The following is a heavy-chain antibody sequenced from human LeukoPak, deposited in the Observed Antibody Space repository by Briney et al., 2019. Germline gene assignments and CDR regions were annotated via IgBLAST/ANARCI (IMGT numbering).Heavy chain of an antibody. D-gene: IGHD3-16*02. J-gene: IGHJ4*02. CDR1: GFTFSSYA. CDR2: INGSGGST. Sequence: PGGSLRLSCAASGFTFSSYAMSWVRQAPGKGLEWVSAINGSGGSTYYADSVKGRFTISRDNSKNTLYLQMNSLRAEDTAVYYCAKGLSTYYDYVWGSYRADYWGQGTLVTVSS. CDR3: AKGLSTYYDYVWGSYRADY. V-gene: IGHV3-23*01.